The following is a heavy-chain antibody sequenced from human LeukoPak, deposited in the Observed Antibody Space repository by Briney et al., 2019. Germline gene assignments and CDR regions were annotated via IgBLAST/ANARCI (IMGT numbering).Heavy chain of an antibody. D-gene: IGHD6-13*01. CDR3: ATLASGYTSPFDY. Sequence: GGSLRLSCAASGFTFSSYDMSWVRQAPGKGLEWVSFIRSDGGSTLYADSVKGRFTISRDNSKNTLYAEMTSLRAEDTAVYYCATLASGYTSPFDYWGQGTLVTVSS. CDR2: IRSDGGST. J-gene: IGHJ4*02. V-gene: IGHV3-23*01. CDR1: GFTFSSYD.